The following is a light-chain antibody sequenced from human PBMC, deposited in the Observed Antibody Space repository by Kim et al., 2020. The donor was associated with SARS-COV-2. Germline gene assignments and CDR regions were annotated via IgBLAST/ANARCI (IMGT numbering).Light chain of an antibody. CDR1: SSDVGVYNY. CDR3: SSYTSSSSYV. CDR2: DVS. V-gene: IGLV2-14*03. J-gene: IGLJ1*01. Sequence: GQSITISGTGTSSDVGVYNYVSWYQQHPGKAPKLMIYDVSNRPSGVSNRFSGSKSGNTASLTISGLQAEDEADYYCSSYTSSSSYVFGTGTKVTVL.